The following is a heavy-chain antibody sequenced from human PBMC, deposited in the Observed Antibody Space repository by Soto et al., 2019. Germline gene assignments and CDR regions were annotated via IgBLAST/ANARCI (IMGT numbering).Heavy chain of an antibody. CDR1: GVTFSGYW. Sequence: EVQLVESGGGLVQPGGSLRLSCAASGVTFSGYWVHWIRQAPGKGLVWVSRISSDGSGTNYADFVKGRFTISRDDAKNTLYLQMNSLTAEDTGVYYCARVVRTTRNAFDIWGQGTMVTFSS. J-gene: IGHJ3*02. CDR2: ISSDGSGT. V-gene: IGHV3-74*01. D-gene: IGHD4-17*01. CDR3: ARVVRTTRNAFDI.